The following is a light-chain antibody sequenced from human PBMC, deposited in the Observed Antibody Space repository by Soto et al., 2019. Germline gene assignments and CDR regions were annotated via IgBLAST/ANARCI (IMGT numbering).Light chain of an antibody. V-gene: IGKV3-20*01. J-gene: IGKJ5*01. Sequence: ENVLTQSPATLSVSPGERATLSCRASQSVSSSYLAWYQQKSGLAPRLLIYGASSRATGIPDRFSGSGSGTDFTLTISRLEPEDFAVYYCQQYGSSPITFGQGTRLEI. CDR3: QQYGSSPIT. CDR1: QSVSSSY. CDR2: GAS.